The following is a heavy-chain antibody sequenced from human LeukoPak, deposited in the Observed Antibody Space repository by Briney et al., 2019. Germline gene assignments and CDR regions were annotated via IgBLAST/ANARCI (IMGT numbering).Heavy chain of an antibody. V-gene: IGHV1-18*01. Sequence: ASVKVSCKASGGTFSSYAISWVRQAPGQGLEWMGWISAYNGNTNYAQKLQGRVTMTTDTSTSTAYMELRSLRSDDTAVYYCARVDYYGSGSYSLGDYWGQGTLVTVSS. J-gene: IGHJ4*02. CDR2: ISAYNGNT. D-gene: IGHD3-10*01. CDR1: GGTFSSYA. CDR3: ARVDYYGSGSYSLGDY.